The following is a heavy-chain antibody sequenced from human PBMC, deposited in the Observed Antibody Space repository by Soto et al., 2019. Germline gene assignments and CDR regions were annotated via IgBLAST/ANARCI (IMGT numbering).Heavy chain of an antibody. CDR2: IKQDGSEK. CDR3: ARDRDTMVRGPRGFGMDV. V-gene: IGHV3-7*03. D-gene: IGHD3-10*01. CDR1: GFTFSSYW. J-gene: IGHJ6*02. Sequence: GGSLRLSCAASGFTFSSYWMSWVRQAPGKGLEWVANIKQDGSEKYYVDSVKGRFTISRDNAKNSLYLQMNSLRAEDTAVYYCARDRDTMVRGPRGFGMDVRGQGTTVTVSS.